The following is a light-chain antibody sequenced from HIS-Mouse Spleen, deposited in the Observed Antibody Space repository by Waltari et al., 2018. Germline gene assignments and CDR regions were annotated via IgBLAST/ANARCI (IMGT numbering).Light chain of an antibody. CDR1: ALPTQY. V-gene: IGLV3-25*03. CDR2: KDS. J-gene: IGLJ2*01. CDR3: QSADSSGTYSVV. Sequence: SYELTQPPSVSVSPGQTARITCSGDALPTQYAYWYPQKPGQAPVLVIYKDSERPSGIPERFSGSSSGTTVTLTISGVQAEDEADYYCQSADSSGTYSVVFGGGTKLTVL.